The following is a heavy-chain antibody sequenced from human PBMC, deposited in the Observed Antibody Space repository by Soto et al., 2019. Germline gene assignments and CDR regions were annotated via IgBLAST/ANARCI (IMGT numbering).Heavy chain of an antibody. J-gene: IGHJ4*02. D-gene: IGHD5-18*01. CDR1: GGTFSSYA. Sequence: AVKVSCKASGGTFSSYAISWVRQAPGQGLEWMGGIIPIFGTANYAQKFQGRVTITADESTSTAYMGLSSLRSEDTAVYYCARDRGRGYSYGSRKDIFDYWGQGTLVTVSS. CDR3: ARDRGRGYSYGSRKDIFDY. CDR2: IIPIFGTA. V-gene: IGHV1-69*13.